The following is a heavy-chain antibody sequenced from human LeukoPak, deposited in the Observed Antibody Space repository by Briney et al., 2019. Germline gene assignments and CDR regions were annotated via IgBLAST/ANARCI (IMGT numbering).Heavy chain of an antibody. V-gene: IGHV3-23*01. CDR1: GFTFSSYA. J-gene: IGHJ1*01. CDR3: AKAPDGSYHTEYFQH. Sequence: GGSLRLSCAASGFTFSSYAMSWVRQAPGKGLEWVSAISGSGGSTYYADSVKGRFTISRDNSKNTLYLQMNSLRAEDTAVYYCAKAPDGSYHTEYFQHWGQGTLVTLSS. D-gene: IGHD1-26*01. CDR2: ISGSGGST.